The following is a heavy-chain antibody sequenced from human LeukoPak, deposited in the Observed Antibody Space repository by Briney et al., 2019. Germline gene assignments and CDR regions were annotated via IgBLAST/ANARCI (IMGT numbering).Heavy chain of an antibody. V-gene: IGHV4-34*01. CDR2: INHSGST. Sequence: PGGSLRLSCAASGFTFDDYGMSWIRQPPGKGLEWIGEINHSGSTNYNPSLKSRVTISVDTSKNQFSLKLSSVTAADTAVYYCARGGRGNSGTYAGFDHWGQGTLVTVSS. J-gene: IGHJ4*02. CDR1: GFTFDDYG. CDR3: ARGGRGNSGTYAGFDH. D-gene: IGHD1-26*01.